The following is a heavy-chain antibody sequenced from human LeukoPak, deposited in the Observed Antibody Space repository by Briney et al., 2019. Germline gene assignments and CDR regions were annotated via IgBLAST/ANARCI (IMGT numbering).Heavy chain of an antibody. CDR3: ARWGGYCSGGSYYPLYYFDS. D-gene: IGHD2-15*01. V-gene: IGHV5-51*01. CDR1: GYSVTSYW. Sequence: GESLIISFQGSGYSVTSYWMGWVRQMPGKGLEWMRIIHPPDSDTRYSPSFQGQVTISADKSISTASLQWNSLKASDTAMHYCARWGGYCSGGSYYPLYYFDSWGQGTLVTVSS. J-gene: IGHJ4*02. CDR2: IHPPDSDT.